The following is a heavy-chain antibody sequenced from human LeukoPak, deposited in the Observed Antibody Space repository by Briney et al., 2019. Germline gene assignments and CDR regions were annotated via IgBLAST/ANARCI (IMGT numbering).Heavy chain of an antibody. V-gene: IGHV1-69*13. D-gene: IGHD7-27*01. Sequence: SVKVSCKASGGTFSSYAISWVRQAPEQGLEWMGGIIPIFGTANYAQKFQGRVTITADESTSTAYMELSSLRSEDTAVYYCARGSNWGEIPFDYWGQGTLVTVSS. CDR3: ARGSNWGEIPFDY. J-gene: IGHJ4*02. CDR2: IIPIFGTA. CDR1: GGTFSSYA.